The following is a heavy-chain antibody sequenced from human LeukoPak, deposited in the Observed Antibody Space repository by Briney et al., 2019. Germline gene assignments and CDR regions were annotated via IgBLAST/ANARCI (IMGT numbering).Heavy chain of an antibody. V-gene: IGHV3-7*01. CDR2: IKQDGSEK. CDR3: ACITMVRGVII. CDR1: GSTFSSYW. D-gene: IGHD3-10*01. J-gene: IGHJ4*02. Sequence: GGSLRLSCAASGSTFSSYWMSWVRQAPGKGLEWVANIKQDGSEKYYVDSVKGRFTISRDNAKNSLYLQMNSLRAEDTAVYYCACITMVRGVIIWGQGTLVTVSS.